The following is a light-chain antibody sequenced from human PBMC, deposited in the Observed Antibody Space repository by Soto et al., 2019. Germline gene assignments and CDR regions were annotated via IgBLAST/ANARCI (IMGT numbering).Light chain of an antibody. J-gene: IGKJ3*01. CDR1: QSISSW. Sequence: DIEMTQSPGTLSASVGDRVTITCRASQSISSWLAGYQQKPGQAPKLLIYDASSLEFGIPSRFSGSGSGTEFTLTISSLQPEDFAPYYCQQYNTYPFTFGHGTKVDIK. CDR2: DAS. CDR3: QQYNTYPFT. V-gene: IGKV1-5*01.